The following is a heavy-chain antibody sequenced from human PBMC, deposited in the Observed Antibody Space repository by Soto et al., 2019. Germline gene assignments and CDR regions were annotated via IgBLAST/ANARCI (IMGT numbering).Heavy chain of an antibody. CDR3: ARPHCSGGSCPNWFDP. CDR2: IYYSGST. D-gene: IGHD2-15*01. Sequence: PSETLSLTCTVSGGSISSYYLSWIRQPPGKGLEWIGYIYYSGSTNYNPSLKSRVTISVDTSKNQFSLKLSSVTAADTAVYYCARPHCSGGSCPNWFDPWGQGTLVTVSS. V-gene: IGHV4-59*08. J-gene: IGHJ5*02. CDR1: GGSISSYY.